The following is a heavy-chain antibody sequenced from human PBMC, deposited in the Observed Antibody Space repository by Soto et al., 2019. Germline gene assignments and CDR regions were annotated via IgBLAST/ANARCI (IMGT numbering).Heavy chain of an antibody. Sequence: SETLSLTCTVSGGSISSSSYYWGWIRQPPGKGLEWIGSIYYSGSTYYNPSLKSRVTISVDTSKNQFSLKLSSVTAADTAVYYCARLNYCGGGSCYFPLYYYYYMDVWGKGTTVTVSS. CDR1: GGSISSSSYY. V-gene: IGHV4-39*01. J-gene: IGHJ6*03. CDR3: ARLNYCGGGSCYFPLYYYYYMDV. CDR2: IYYSGST. D-gene: IGHD2-15*01.